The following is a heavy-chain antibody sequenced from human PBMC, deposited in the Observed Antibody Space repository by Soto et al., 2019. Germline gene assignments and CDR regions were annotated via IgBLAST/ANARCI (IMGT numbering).Heavy chain of an antibody. V-gene: IGHV3-53*02. D-gene: IGHD6-19*01. Sequence: EVQLVETGGGLIRPGGSLRLSCAASGFTVSSNYMSWVRQAPGKGLEWVSVIDSGGSTYYADSVTGRFTISRDNSKNTLNLQMNRLRAEDTAVYYCARRGAVAGRANLDYWGQGTLVTVSS. CDR1: GFTVSSNY. CDR2: IDSGGST. CDR3: ARRGAVAGRANLDY. J-gene: IGHJ4*02.